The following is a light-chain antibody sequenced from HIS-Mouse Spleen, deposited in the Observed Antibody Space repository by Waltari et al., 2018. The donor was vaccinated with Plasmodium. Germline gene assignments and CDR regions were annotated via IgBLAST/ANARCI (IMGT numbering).Light chain of an antibody. CDR2: GAS. Sequence: ELVLTQSQATLSVSPGERATLSCRSSQSVSSNLAWYQQKPGQAPRPLIYGASTRATGIPARFSGSGSGTEFTLTISSLQSEDFAVYYCQQYNNWPPYTFGQGTKLEIK. V-gene: IGKV3-15*01. CDR3: QQYNNWPPYT. CDR1: QSVSSN. J-gene: IGKJ2*01.